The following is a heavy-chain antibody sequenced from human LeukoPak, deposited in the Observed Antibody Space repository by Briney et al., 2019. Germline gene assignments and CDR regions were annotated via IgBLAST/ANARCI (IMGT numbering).Heavy chain of an antibody. CDR2: IYHTGST. D-gene: IGHD5-12*01. CDR1: GGSISNYY. CDR3: AREDSGYDYSPFYY. J-gene: IGHJ4*02. Sequence: PSETLSLTCTVSGGSISNYYWSWIWQPPGRGLEWIGYIYHTGSTSYNPSLKSRVIMSVETSQNQFSLKVRSVTAADTAVYYCAREDSGYDYSPFYYWGQGILVTVSS. V-gene: IGHV4-59*01.